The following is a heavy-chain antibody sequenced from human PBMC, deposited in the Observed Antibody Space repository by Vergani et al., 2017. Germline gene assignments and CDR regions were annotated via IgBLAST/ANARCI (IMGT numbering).Heavy chain of an antibody. V-gene: IGHV5-51*01. J-gene: IGHJ6*02. Sequence: EVQLVQSGAEVKKPGESLKISCKGSGYSFTSYWIGWVRQMPGKGLEWMGIIYPGDSDTRYSPSFQGQVTISADKSISTAYLQWSSLKASDTAMYYCARLGGPXDFWSGYYRPYYYYGMDVWGQGTTVTVSS. CDR3: ARLGGPXDFWSGYYRPYYYYGMDV. D-gene: IGHD3-3*01. CDR1: GYSFTSYW. CDR2: IYPGDSDT.